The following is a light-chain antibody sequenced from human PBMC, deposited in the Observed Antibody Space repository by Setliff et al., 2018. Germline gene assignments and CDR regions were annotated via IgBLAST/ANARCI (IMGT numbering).Light chain of an antibody. J-gene: IGLJ1*01. V-gene: IGLV2-14*03. CDR2: DVG. CDR1: SSDVGGYNY. Sequence: QSVLTQPPSASGSPGQSVTISCTGTSSDVGGYNYVSWYQQHPGKAPKLMIYDVGNRPSGVSNRFSGSKSGNTASLTISGLQAEDEADYYCSSYTSSSTLYVFGTGTKVTVL. CDR3: SSYTSSSTLYV.